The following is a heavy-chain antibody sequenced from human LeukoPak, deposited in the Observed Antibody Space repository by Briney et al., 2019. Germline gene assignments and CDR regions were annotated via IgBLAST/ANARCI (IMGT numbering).Heavy chain of an antibody. V-gene: IGHV3-23*01. J-gene: IGHJ4*02. CDR3: AKYEYYYDSSGYPDSYYFDY. Sequence: GGSLRLSCAASGFTFSSYAMSWVRQAPGKGLEWVSAISGSGGSTYYADSVKGRFTISRDNSKNTLYLQMNRLRAEDTAVYYCAKYEYYYDSSGYPDSYYFDYWGQGTLVTVSS. D-gene: IGHD3-22*01. CDR1: GFTFSSYA. CDR2: ISGSGGST.